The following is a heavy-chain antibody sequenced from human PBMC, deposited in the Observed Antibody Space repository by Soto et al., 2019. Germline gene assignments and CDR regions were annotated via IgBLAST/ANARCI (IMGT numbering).Heavy chain of an antibody. J-gene: IGHJ4*02. D-gene: IGHD3-3*01. CDR3: ARRASFLEWSTGRIFDY. CDR1: GGSFSGYY. CDR2: INHSGST. V-gene: IGHV4-34*01. Sequence: QVQLQQWGAGLLKPSETLSLTCAVYGGSFSGYYWSWIRQPPGKGLEWIGEINHSGSTNYNPSLKSRVTISVDTSKHLFSLKLSSVTAADTAVYYCARRASFLEWSTGRIFDYWGKGTLVTVSS.